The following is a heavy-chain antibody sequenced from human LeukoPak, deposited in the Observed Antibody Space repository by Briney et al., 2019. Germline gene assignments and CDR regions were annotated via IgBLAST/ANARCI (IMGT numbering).Heavy chain of an antibody. CDR3: ARDSSSWAGYFDY. J-gene: IGHJ4*02. V-gene: IGHV4-34*01. D-gene: IGHD6-13*01. CDR1: GGSFSGYY. Sequence: SETLSLTCAVYGGSFSGYYWSWIRQPPGKGLEWIGEINHSGSTNYNPSLKSRVTISVDTSKNQFSLKLSSVTAADTAVYYCARDSSSWAGYFDYWGQGTLVTVSS. CDR2: INHSGST.